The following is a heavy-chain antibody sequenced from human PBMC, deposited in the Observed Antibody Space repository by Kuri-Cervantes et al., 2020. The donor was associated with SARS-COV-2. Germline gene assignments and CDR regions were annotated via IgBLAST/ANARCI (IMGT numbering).Heavy chain of an antibody. D-gene: IGHD3-3*01. V-gene: IGHV1-18*01. CDR3: AQTLDYDFWSGYSTGYFQH. J-gene: IGHJ1*01. Sequence: ASVKVSCKASGYTFTSYGISWVRQAPGQGLEWMGWISAYNGNTNYAQKLQGRVTMTTDTSTSTAYMVLRSLRSDDTAVYYCAQTLDYDFWSGYSTGYFQHWGQGTLVTVSS. CDR1: GYTFTSYG. CDR2: ISAYNGNT.